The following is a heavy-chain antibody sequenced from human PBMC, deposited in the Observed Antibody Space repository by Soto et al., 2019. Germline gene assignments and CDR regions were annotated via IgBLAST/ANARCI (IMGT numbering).Heavy chain of an antibody. D-gene: IGHD3-16*01. J-gene: IGHJ4*02. V-gene: IGHV3-66*01. Sequence: EVQLVESGGGLVQPGGSLRLSCAASGFTVSSNYMSWVRQAPGKGLEWVSIIYTGGSTYYADSVKGRFTISRDISKNTVFLQMNSLRAEDTAVYYCARDSMITLWGQGTLVTVSS. CDR1: GFTVSSNY. CDR2: IYTGGST. CDR3: ARDSMITL.